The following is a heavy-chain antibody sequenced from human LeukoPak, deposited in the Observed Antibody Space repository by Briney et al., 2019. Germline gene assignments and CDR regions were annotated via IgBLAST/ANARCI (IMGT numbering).Heavy chain of an antibody. CDR2: ISAYNGNT. V-gene: IGHV1-18*01. Sequence: ASVKVSCKASNYTFISYGISWVRQAPGQGLEWMGWISAYNGNTNYAQKLQGRVTMTTDTSTSTAYMELRSLRSDDTAVYYCARVAGGYCSGGSCYSGWFDPWGQGTLVTVSS. CDR3: ARVAGGYCSGGSCYSGWFDP. CDR1: NYTFISYG. J-gene: IGHJ5*02. D-gene: IGHD2-15*01.